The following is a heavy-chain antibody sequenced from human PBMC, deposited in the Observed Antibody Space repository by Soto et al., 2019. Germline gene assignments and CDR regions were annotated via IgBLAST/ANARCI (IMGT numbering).Heavy chain of an antibody. CDR2: IIPIFGTA. Sequence: SVKVSCKASGGTFSSYAISWVGQAPGQGREWMGGIIPIFGTANYAQKFQGRVTITADESTSTAYMELSSLRSEDTAVYYCASMGELPYSYGMDVWGQGTTVPVSS. CDR1: GGTFSSYA. CDR3: ASMGELPYSYGMDV. J-gene: IGHJ6*02. V-gene: IGHV1-69*13. D-gene: IGHD3-16*01.